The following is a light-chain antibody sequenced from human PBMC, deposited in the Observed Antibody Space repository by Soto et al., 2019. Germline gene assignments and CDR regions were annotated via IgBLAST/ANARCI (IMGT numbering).Light chain of an antibody. J-gene: IGLJ1*01. CDR2: EVT. CDR1: SSDVGGYKY. Sequence: QSVLTQPASVSGSPGQSITISCTGTSSDVGGYKYVSWYQQRPGKAPKFMIYEVTNRPSGVSNRFSGSKSGNTASLTISGLQAEDEADYYCDSYTSXGTRVFGIGTKVT. CDR3: DSYTSXGTRV. V-gene: IGLV2-14*01.